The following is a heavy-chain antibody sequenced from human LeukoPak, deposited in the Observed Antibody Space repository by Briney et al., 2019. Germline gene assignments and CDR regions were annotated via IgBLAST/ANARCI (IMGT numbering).Heavy chain of an antibody. D-gene: IGHD3-10*01. CDR2: MNSGGST. J-gene: IGHJ4*02. CDR3: TRGGSMVRGVL. Sequence: GGFLRLSCAASGFIVSSDFMNWVRQAPGKGLEWVSAMNSGGSTFYADSVKGRFIISRDKSRNMLYFQMNSLRVDDTAVYYCTRGGSMVRGVLWGQGTLVTVSS. V-gene: IGHV3-53*01. CDR1: GFIVSSDF.